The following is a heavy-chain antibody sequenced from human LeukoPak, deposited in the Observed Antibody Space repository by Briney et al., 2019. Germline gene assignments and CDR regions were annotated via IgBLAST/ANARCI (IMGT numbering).Heavy chain of an antibody. CDR1: GSTFSSYA. Sequence: GGSLKLSCTASGSTFSSYAMSWVRQALGKGLEGVSAISGSGGSTYYAGSVKGRFTISRDNSKNTMYLQMNSLRAEDTAVYYCGVATVFGFSYFDFWGQGTLVTVSS. CDR3: GVATVFGFSYFDF. V-gene: IGHV3-23*01. J-gene: IGHJ4*02. D-gene: IGHD5-12*01. CDR2: ISGSGGST.